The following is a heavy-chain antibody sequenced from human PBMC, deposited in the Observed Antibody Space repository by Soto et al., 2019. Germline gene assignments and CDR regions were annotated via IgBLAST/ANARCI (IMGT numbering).Heavy chain of an antibody. CDR3: ARDLPTATHPFDY. J-gene: IGHJ4*02. CDR2: INTHNGNT. V-gene: IGHV1-3*04. Sequence: ASVKVSCKASGDTFATYAIHWVRQAPGQRLEWMGWINTHNGNTKYSQNFQGRLTITGDTSATTAYMELSSLRSEDTAVYYCARDLPTATHPFDYWGQGTLVPVSP. CDR1: GDTFATYA. D-gene: IGHD4-17*01.